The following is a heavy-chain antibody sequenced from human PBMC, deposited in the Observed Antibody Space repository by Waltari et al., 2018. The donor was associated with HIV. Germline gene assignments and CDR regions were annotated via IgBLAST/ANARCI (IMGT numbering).Heavy chain of an antibody. CDR3: TLGRIDDIRSGRENLGGFDP. CDR1: GDTLSNYA. D-gene: IGHD3-3*01. CDR2: SIPAIGIA. J-gene: IGHJ5*02. Sequence: VQLAQSGAEVKKPGSSVRVSCKASGDTLSNYAVSGVRQAPGQGLEWMGRSIPAIGIAMHTENFQGRVTINADKSTNSAYMELGGLRSEDTALYFCTLGRIDDIRSGRENLGGFDPWGPGTLVTVSS. V-gene: IGHV1-69*04.